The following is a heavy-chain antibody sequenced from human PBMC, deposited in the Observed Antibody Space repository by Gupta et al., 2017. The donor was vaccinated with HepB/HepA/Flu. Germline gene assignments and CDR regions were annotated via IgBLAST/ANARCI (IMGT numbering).Heavy chain of an antibody. CDR3: AKGAVAFSNFGWFDP. D-gene: IGHD4-11*01. V-gene: IGHV3-30*18. CDR1: GFTFRAYG. Sequence: QVQLVESGGGVVQPGTSLSLSCAASGFTFRAYGMHWVRQAPGEGLEWVALISYDGGSEDYADSVKGQFTISRDNSKNTLYLQMNSLRTEDTAVYYCAKGAVAFSNFGWFDPWGQGTLVTVSS. CDR2: ISYDGGSE. J-gene: IGHJ5*02.